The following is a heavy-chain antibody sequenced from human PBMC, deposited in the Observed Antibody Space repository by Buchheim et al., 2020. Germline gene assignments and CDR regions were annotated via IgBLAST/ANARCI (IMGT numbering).Heavy chain of an antibody. Sequence: QVQLQQWGAGLLKPSETLSLTCGVSGGSFSGHYSTWIHQSPGKGLEWIGEMSHRGSPNYNPSLKSRVTISLDTSKNQFSLELRSVTAADTAVYYCARGGLLVRYQDYMDVWGKGTT. D-gene: IGHD2-2*01. J-gene: IGHJ6*03. CDR2: MSHRGSP. CDR3: ARGGLLVRYQDYMDV. CDR1: GGSFSGHY. V-gene: IGHV4-34*01.